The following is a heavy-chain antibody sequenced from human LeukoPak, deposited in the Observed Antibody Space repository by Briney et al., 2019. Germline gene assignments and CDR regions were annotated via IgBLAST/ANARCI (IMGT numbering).Heavy chain of an antibody. Sequence: GGSLRLSCAASGFTFSSYEMNWVRQAPGKGLEWVSYISSSGSTIYHADSVKGRFTISRDNAKNSLYLQMNSLRAEDTAVYYCARDLGSDSSGYYYYYYGMDVWGQGTTVTVSS. V-gene: IGHV3-48*03. CDR1: GFTFSSYE. D-gene: IGHD3-22*01. CDR2: ISSSGSTI. J-gene: IGHJ6*02. CDR3: ARDLGSDSSGYYYYYYGMDV.